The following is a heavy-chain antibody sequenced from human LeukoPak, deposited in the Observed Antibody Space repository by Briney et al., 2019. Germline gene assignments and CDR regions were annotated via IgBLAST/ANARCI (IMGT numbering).Heavy chain of an antibody. CDR1: GGTFSSYA. CDR2: IIPIFGTA. CDR3: ARGNPRLDAFDI. J-gene: IGHJ3*02. Sequence: SVKVSCKASGGTFSSYAISWVRQAPGQGLEWMGGIIPIFGTANYAQKFQGRVTITADESASTAYMELSSLRSEDTAVYYCARGNPRLDAFDIWGQGTMVTVSS. V-gene: IGHV1-69*13. D-gene: IGHD6-19*01.